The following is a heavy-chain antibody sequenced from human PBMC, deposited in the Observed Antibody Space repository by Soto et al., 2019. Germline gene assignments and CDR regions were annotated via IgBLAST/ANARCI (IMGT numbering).Heavy chain of an antibody. D-gene: IGHD6-19*01. Sequence: QITLKESGPTLVKPTQTLTLTCTFSGFSLSTSGVGVGWIRQPPGKALEWLALIYWDDDKRYSPSLKSRLTITKDTSKNQVVLTMTNMDPVDTATYYCAHSRYSSGWFLEPYYFDYWGQGTLVTVSS. J-gene: IGHJ4*02. CDR2: IYWDDDK. V-gene: IGHV2-5*02. CDR3: AHSRYSSGWFLEPYYFDY. CDR1: GFSLSTSGVG.